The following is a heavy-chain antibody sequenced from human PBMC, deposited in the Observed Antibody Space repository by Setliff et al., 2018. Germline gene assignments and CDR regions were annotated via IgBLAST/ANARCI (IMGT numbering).Heavy chain of an antibody. CDR3: ARVSGFQYMDV. Sequence: SETLSLTCTVSDDSISSRHYYWSWIRQPAGKGLEWIGQVYTSWSTNYNPSLKSRVTISLDTSKNQFSLNLSSLTAADTAVYYCARVSGFQYMDVWGKGTTVTVSS. V-gene: IGHV4-61*09. CDR2: VYTSWST. J-gene: IGHJ6*03. D-gene: IGHD3-3*01. CDR1: DDSISSRHYY.